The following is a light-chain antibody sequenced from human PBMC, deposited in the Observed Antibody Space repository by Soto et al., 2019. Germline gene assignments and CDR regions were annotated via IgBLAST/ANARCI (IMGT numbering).Light chain of an antibody. V-gene: IGKV3-11*01. CDR1: QNVGTF. CDR3: LQRNNWPPWT. CDR2: DVS. Sequence: EVVLTQSPATLSLSPGERATLSCRANQNVGTFLAWYQVKPGQAPRLLIYDVSNRAAGIPARFSGSGSGTDFTLTISGLEPEDFALYYCLQRNNWPPWTFGQGTKVEIK. J-gene: IGKJ1*01.